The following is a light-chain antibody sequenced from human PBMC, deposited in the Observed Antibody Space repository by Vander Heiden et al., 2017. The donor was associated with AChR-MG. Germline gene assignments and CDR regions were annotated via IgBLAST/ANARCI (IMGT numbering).Light chain of an antibody. V-gene: IGLV1-40*01. CDR1: SSNIGAGYD. CDR3: QSYDSSLSGV. J-gene: IGLJ2*01. CDR2: GTS. Sequence: QSVLTQPPSASGAPGQRVTISCTGSSSNIGAGYDVPWYQHLPGVAPIRLIYGTSNRPSGVPDRFSASNSGHSDSLAITGLQAEDDADDYCQSYDSSLSGVFGGGTKLTVL.